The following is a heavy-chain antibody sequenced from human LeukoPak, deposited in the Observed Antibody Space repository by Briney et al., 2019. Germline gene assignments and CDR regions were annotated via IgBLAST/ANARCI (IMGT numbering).Heavy chain of an antibody. D-gene: IGHD2-15*01. V-gene: IGHV4-34*01. CDR3: ARWVVVAANFDY. CDR1: GGSFSGYY. Sequence: SETLSLTCAVYGGSFSGYYWSWIRQPPGKGLEWIGEINHSGSTNYNPSLKSRVTISVDTSKNQFSLKLSSVTAADTAVYYCARWVVVAANFDYWGQGTLVTVSS. J-gene: IGHJ4*02. CDR2: INHSGST.